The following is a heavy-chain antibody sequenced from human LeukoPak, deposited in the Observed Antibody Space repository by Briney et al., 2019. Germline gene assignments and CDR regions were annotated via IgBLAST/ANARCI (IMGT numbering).Heavy chain of an antibody. V-gene: IGHV3-30*02. Sequence: TGGSLRLSCAASGFTFSSYGMHWVRQAPGKGLEWVAFIRYDGSNKYYADSVKGRFTISRDNSKNTLYLQMNSLRADDTAVYYCAKPLHYYYSNVAWYFDLWGRGTVVTVSS. CDR2: IRYDGSNK. D-gene: IGHD3-22*01. CDR1: GFTFSSYG. CDR3: AKPLHYYYSNVAWYFDL. J-gene: IGHJ2*01.